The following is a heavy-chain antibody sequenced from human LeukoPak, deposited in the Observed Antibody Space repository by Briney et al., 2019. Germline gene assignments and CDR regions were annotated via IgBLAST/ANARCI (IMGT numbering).Heavy chain of an antibody. CDR1: GYSFTSYW. D-gene: IGHD6-13*01. CDR3: ARLRTGGYSSRYVDYFDY. Sequence: GESLKISCKGSGYSFTSYWIGWVRQMPGKGLEWIGIIYPGGSDTRYSPSFQGQVTISADKSISTAYLQWSSLKASDTAMYYCARLRTGGYSSRYVDYFDYWGQGTLVTVSS. CDR2: IYPGGSDT. V-gene: IGHV5-51*01. J-gene: IGHJ4*02.